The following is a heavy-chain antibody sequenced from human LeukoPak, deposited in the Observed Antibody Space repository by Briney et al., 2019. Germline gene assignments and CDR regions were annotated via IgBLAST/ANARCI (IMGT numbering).Heavy chain of an antibody. CDR1: GFTFSSYA. CDR2: ISGSGGST. V-gene: IGHV3-23*01. J-gene: IGHJ4*02. Sequence: GGSLRLSCAASGFTFSSYAMSWVRQAPGKGLEWVSAISGSGGSTYYADSVKGRFTISRDNSKNTLYLQMNSLRAEDTAVYYCATVMSYGDYGILGYFDYWGQGTLATVSS. D-gene: IGHD4-17*01. CDR3: ATVMSYGDYGILGYFDY.